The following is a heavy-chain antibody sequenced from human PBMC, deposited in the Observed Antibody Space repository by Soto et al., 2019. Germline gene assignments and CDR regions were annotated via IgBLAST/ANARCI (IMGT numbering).Heavy chain of an antibody. V-gene: IGHV5-10-1*03. Sequence: EVQLVQSGAEVKKPGESLRISCEGSGYNFTNYWISWVRQMPGKGLEWMGRIDPSDSYTDYSPSFQGHVTISSDKSISTAYLQWGSLKASDTAIYFCARTLDFWSGYLLDYWGQGTPVTVSS. J-gene: IGHJ4*02. CDR1: GYNFTNYW. CDR2: IDPSDSYT. D-gene: IGHD3-3*01. CDR3: ARTLDFWSGYLLDY.